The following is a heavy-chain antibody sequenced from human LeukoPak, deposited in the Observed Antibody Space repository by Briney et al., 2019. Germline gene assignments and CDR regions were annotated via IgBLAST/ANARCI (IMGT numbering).Heavy chain of an antibody. CDR3: ARALRYFDPTYYFDY. CDR1: GGTFSSYA. V-gene: IGHV1-69*06. CDR2: IIPIFGTA. D-gene: IGHD3-9*01. Sequence: SVKVSCKASGGTFSSYAISWVRQAPGQGLEWMGGIIPIFGTANYAQKFQGRVTITADKSTSTAYMELSRLRSDDTAVYYCARALRYFDPTYYFDYWGQGTLVTVSS. J-gene: IGHJ4*02.